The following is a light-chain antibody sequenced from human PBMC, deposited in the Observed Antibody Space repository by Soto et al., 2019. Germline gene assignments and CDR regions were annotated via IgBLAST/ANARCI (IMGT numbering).Light chain of an antibody. J-gene: IGLJ1*01. CDR1: SSDVGGYNY. CDR3: QSYDSTLSARYV. Sequence: QSALTQPASVSGSPGQSITISCTGTSSDVGGYNYVSWYQQHPGKAPKLMIYEVSNRPSGVSNRFSDSKSGNTASLTITGLQAEDEGDYYCQSYDSTLSARYVFGTGTKLTVL. V-gene: IGLV2-14*01. CDR2: EVS.